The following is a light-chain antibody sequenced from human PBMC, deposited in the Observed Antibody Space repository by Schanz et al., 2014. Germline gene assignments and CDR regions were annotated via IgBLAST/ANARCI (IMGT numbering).Light chain of an antibody. CDR2: DAS. V-gene: IGKV3-11*01. CDR1: QSIANY. Sequence: ETVLTQSPVTLSLSPGETATLSCRASQSIANYLAWYQQKPGQAPRLLIYDASDRATGIPDRFSGSGSGTDFSLTITRLEPEDFAVYYCQQYSSSRTFGQGTKVEIK. J-gene: IGKJ1*01. CDR3: QQYSSSRT.